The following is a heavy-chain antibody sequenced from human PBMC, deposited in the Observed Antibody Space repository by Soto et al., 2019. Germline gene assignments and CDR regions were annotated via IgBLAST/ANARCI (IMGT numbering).Heavy chain of an antibody. V-gene: IGHV3-33*01. CDR3: ARGEYYDSGGYYFVDS. CDR2: IWFDGNNK. J-gene: IGHJ4*02. Sequence: QVQLVESGGGVVQPGRSLRLSCAASGFTFSSYVMHWVRQAPDKGLEWVAVIWFDGNNKFYADSVKGRFTISRDNSKNTLYLQVNSLRAEDTAVYYCARGEYYDSGGYYFVDSWGQGTLVTVSS. D-gene: IGHD3-22*01. CDR1: GFTFSSYV.